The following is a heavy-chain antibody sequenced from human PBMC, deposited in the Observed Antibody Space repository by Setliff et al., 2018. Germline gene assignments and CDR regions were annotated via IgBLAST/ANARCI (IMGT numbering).Heavy chain of an antibody. D-gene: IGHD3-22*01. CDR2: ISPNSGDT. Sequence: ASVKVSCKASGNSFTGFYLHWVRQAPGQGLEWMGWISPNSGDTNYAQKFQGRVSMTRDTSIYTAYMELSSLRSDDTAVYYCASGPPGPWVDSSGYYYDYWGQGTLVTVSS. CDR1: GNSFTGFY. V-gene: IGHV1-2*02. CDR3: ASGPPGPWVDSSGYYYDY. J-gene: IGHJ4*02.